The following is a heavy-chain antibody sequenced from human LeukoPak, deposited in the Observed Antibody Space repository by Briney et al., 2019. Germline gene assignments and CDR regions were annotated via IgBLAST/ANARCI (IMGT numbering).Heavy chain of an antibody. D-gene: IGHD4-23*01. V-gene: IGHV1-2*06. Sequence: AASVKVSCTASGYTFTSYGISWVRQAPGQGLEWMGRINPNSGGTNYAQKFQGRVTMTRDTSISTAYMELSRLRSDDTAVYYCARGDYGGEFDYWGQGTLVTVSS. J-gene: IGHJ4*02. CDR2: INPNSGGT. CDR3: ARGDYGGEFDY. CDR1: GYTFTSYG.